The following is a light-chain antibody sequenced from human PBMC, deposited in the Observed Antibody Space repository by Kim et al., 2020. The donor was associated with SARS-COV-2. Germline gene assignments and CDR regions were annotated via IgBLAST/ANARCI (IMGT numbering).Light chain of an antibody. V-gene: IGKV1-17*03. Sequence: ASVGDRVTIPCRASQDVGIYLAWFQQQPGKVPKRLIYAASSLQFGAPSRFSGSGSGTEFTLTISGLQPEDFATYYCLQHGSYPRTFGQGTKVDIK. CDR2: AAS. J-gene: IGKJ1*01. CDR3: LQHGSYPRT. CDR1: QDVGIY.